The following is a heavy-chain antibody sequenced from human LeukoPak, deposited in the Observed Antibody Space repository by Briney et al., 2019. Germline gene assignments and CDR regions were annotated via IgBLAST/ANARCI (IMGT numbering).Heavy chain of an antibody. D-gene: IGHD1-26*01. J-gene: IGHJ6*03. Sequence: PGRSLRLSCAASGFTFDDYAMHWVRQAPGKGLERVSGISWNSFIIGYADSVKGRFTISRDNAKNSLYLQMNSLRAEDTALYYCARAGADVGATSHSYYYYYMDVWGKGTTVTVSS. V-gene: IGHV3-9*01. CDR1: GFTFDDYA. CDR3: ARAGADVGATSHSYYYYYMDV. CDR2: ISWNSFII.